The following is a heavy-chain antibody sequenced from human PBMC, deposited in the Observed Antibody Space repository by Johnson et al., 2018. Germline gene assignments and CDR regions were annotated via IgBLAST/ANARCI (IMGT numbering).Heavy chain of an antibody. CDR3: TTSAYTIAGFDY. CDR1: GFTFSDAW. CDR2: IKSKSSGGTV. J-gene: IGHJ4*02. D-gene: IGHD5-18*01. V-gene: IGHV3-15*01. Sequence: EVQLVESGGGLVKPGGSLRLSCAASGFTFSDAWMSWVRQTPGKGLEWVGHIKSKSSGGTVDYTAPVKGRFTISRYDSKNTLYVQMNSLKSEDTAVYYCTTSAYTIAGFDYWGQGTLVTVSS.